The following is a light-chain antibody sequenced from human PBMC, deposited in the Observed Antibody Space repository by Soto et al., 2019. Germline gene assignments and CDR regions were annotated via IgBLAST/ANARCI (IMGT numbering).Light chain of an antibody. CDR3: QQYGSSPPLT. Sequence: EIVLTQSPGTLSLSPGERATLSCRASQSVSSNYLAWYQQKPGQAPRLLIYGASSSATGIPDRFSGSGSGTCFTLTISSLETEDCAMYYCQQYGSSPPLTCGGGTMVEIK. V-gene: IGKV3-20*01. J-gene: IGKJ4*01. CDR2: GAS. CDR1: QSVSSNY.